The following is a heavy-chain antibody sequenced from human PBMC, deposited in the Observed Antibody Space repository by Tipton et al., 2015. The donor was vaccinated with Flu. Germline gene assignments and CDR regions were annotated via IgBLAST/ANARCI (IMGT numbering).Heavy chain of an antibody. CDR1: GFTFSSFA. D-gene: IGHD2-2*01. CDR3: VKEKVIPAATGNGFHI. CDR2: ISGSDGST. J-gene: IGHJ3*02. Sequence: SLRLSCAASGFTFSSFAMTWVRQAPGKGLEWVSAISGSDGSTYYTDSVKGRFTISRDNSKNTLYLQMNSLRAEDTAVYHCVKEKVIPAATGNGFHIWGQGTMVTVSS. V-gene: IGHV3-23*01.